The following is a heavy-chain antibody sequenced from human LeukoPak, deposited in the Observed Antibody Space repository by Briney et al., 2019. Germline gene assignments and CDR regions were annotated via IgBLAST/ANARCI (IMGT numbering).Heavy chain of an antibody. CDR1: AGSISSSSYH. D-gene: IGHD5-24*01. Sequence: SETLSLTCTVAAGSISSSSYHWGWIRQPPGKGLEWIGSLYYGGSTFYNPSLKSRVSIFVDASKNQFSLRLSSVTAADTAVYYCARHARDGYKPRFPDYWGQGTLVTVSS. CDR3: ARHARDGYKPRFPDY. J-gene: IGHJ4*02. CDR2: LYYGGST. V-gene: IGHV4-39*01.